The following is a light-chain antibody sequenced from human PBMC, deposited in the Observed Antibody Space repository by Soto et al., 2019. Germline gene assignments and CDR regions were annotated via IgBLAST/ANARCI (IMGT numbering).Light chain of an antibody. CDR3: QQYNNWPPAIA. J-gene: IGKJ5*01. CDR2: GAS. CDR1: QLFSRN. Sequence: ELVMMQSPGSLSVSPLEIVRFSFMASQLFSRNLAWYQHKPGQAPRPLIYGASTRAPGIPATFSGSGSGTEFALTISSLQSEDFAVYYCQQYNNWPPAIAFGQGTRLEIK. V-gene: IGKV3-15*01.